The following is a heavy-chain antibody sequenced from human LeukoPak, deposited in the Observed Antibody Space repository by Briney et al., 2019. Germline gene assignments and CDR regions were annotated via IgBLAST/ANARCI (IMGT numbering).Heavy chain of an antibody. J-gene: IGHJ4*02. D-gene: IGHD1-26*01. V-gene: IGHV1-8*01. CDR3: AKSKVGATTLPIDF. CDR2: MNPYSGNT. CDR1: GYTFTNYD. Sequence: GASVKVSCKASGYTFTNYDINWVRQATGQGLESMGWMNPYSGNTGYAQEFQGRITMTRDTSISTAYMELSSLRSEDTAMYYCAKSKVGATTLPIDFWGQGTLVTVSS.